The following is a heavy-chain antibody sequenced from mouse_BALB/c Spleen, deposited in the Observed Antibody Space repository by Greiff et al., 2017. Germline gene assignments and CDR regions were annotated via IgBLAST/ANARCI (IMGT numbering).Heavy chain of an antibody. CDR1: GFTFSSYA. D-gene: IGHD1-1*01. CDR2: ISSGGSYT. J-gene: IGHJ1*01. CDR3: AGDLRGYFDV. V-gene: IGHV5-9-4*01. Sequence: EVKLMESGGGLVKPGGSLKLSCAASGFTFSSYAMSWVRQSPEKRLEWVAEISSGGSYTYYPDTVTGRFTISRDNAKNTLYLEMSSLGSEDTAMYYCAGDLRGYFDVWGAGTTVTVSA.